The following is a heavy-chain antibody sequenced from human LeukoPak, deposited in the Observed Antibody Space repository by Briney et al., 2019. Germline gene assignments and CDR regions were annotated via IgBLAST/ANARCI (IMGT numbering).Heavy chain of an antibody. V-gene: IGHV3-23*01. J-gene: IGHJ5*01. CDR2: INANSGTT. CDR1: GFAFSVYA. Sequence: GGSLRLSCSASGFAFSVYAMSWLRQPPGKGLEWVSTINANSGTTSYAASVRGRFHISRDNSKNTLYLQLNTLRADDTATYYCAKPISGGLAVTADWFHPWGQGTLVVVSS. D-gene: IGHD6-19*01. CDR3: AKPISGGLAVTADWFHP.